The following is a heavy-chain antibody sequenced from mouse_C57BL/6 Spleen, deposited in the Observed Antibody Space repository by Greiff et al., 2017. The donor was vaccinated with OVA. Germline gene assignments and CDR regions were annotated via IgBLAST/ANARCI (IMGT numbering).Heavy chain of an antibody. CDR2: ISDGGSYT. D-gene: IGHD2-5*01. CDR3: ARRGYSNPNYYAMDY. V-gene: IGHV5-4*03. Sequence: EVKLVESGGGLVKPGGSLKLSCAASGFTFSSYAMSWVRQTPEKRLEWVATISDGGSYTYYPDNVKGRFTISRDNAKNNLDLQMSHLKSEDTAMYYCARRGYSNPNYYAMDYWGQGTSVTVSS. J-gene: IGHJ4*01. CDR1: GFTFSSYA.